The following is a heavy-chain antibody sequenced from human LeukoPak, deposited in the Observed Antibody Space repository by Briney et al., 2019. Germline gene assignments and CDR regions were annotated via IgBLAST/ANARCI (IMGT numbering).Heavy chain of an antibody. D-gene: IGHD4-17*01. V-gene: IGHV4-34*01. CDR3: AATYGDYFDY. Sequence: SETLSLTCAVYGGSFSGYYWSWIRQPPGKGLEWIGEINHSGSTNYNPSLKSRVTISVDTSKNQFSLKLSSVTAADTAVYYCAATYGDYFDYWGQGTLVTVSS. CDR1: GGSFSGYY. J-gene: IGHJ4*02. CDR2: INHSGST.